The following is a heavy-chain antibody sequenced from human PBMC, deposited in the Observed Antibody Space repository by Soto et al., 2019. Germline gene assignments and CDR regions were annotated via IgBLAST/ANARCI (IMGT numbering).Heavy chain of an antibody. D-gene: IGHD3-9*01. J-gene: IGHJ4*02. CDR2: ISYSGGTE. CDR1: GFIFSDYD. Sequence: ELQLVESGGGLVQPGGSLRLSCSSSGFIFSDYDMNWVRQAPGKGLEWISYISYSGGTEYYADSVKGRFTISRDNAKKSLFLQMNSLRAEDTAIYFCAREGRGFDWLYSLDCGGQGTPVTVSS. CDR3: AREGRGFDWLYSLDC. V-gene: IGHV3-48*03.